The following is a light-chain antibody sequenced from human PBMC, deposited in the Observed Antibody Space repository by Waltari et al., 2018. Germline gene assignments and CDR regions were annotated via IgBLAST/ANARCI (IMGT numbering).Light chain of an antibody. CDR1: RSVLYTSINKNY. V-gene: IGKV4-1*01. CDR2: WAS. CDR3: QQYADSPFS. Sequence: DIVMTQSPESLAVSLGERATINCKTSRSVLYTSINKNYLAWYRQKPGQPPKLLIYWASTREHGVPDRISGSGSGTDFTLTISRLEPEDFAMYYCQQYADSPFSFGPGTKVDFK. J-gene: IGKJ3*01.